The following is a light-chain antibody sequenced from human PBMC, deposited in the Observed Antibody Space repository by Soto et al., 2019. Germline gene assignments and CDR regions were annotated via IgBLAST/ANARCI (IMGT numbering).Light chain of an antibody. CDR2: AAS. CDR3: QQADSFPPA. J-gene: IGKJ5*01. V-gene: IGKV1-12*01. Sequence: DIQMTQSPSSLSASVVDRVTITCLASQDISTWLVWYQQKPGKAPKLLIYAASTLQSGVPSRFGGSGSGTDFTLTISSLQPEDFATYYCQQADSFPPAFGQGTRLEIK. CDR1: QDISTW.